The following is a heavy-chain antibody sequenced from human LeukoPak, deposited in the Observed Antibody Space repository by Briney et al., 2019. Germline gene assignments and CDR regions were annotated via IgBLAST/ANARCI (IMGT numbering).Heavy chain of an antibody. CDR3: ARDGGLERRWSDY. Sequence: ASVKASCKASGYTFTGYYMHWVRQAPGQGLEWMGWINPNSGGTNYAQKFQGRVTMTSDTSISTAYMELSRLRSDDTAVYYCARDGGLERRWSDYWGQGTLVTVSS. CDR1: GYTFTGYY. V-gene: IGHV1-2*02. D-gene: IGHD1-1*01. J-gene: IGHJ4*02. CDR2: INPNSGGT.